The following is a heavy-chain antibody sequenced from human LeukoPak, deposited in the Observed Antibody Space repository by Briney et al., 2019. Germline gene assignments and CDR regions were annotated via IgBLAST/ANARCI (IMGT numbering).Heavy chain of an antibody. CDR3: VRDTGRAAANR. J-gene: IGHJ4*02. CDR1: GYTFTDYY. D-gene: IGHD6-13*01. V-gene: IGHV1-2*06. Sequence: ASVKVSCKASGYTFTDYYIHWVRQAPGQGLEWMGRINPNSGGTDFAQKFQGRVTLTRDTSITTAYMDLSTLRSDDTAVYYCVRDTGRAAANRWGQGTLVTVSS. CDR2: INPNSGGT.